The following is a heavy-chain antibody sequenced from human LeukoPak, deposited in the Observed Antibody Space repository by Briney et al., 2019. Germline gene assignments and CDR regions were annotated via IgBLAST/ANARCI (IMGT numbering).Heavy chain of an antibody. CDR1: GGSISSGGYS. V-gene: IGHV4-30-2*01. J-gene: IGHJ4*02. D-gene: IGHD5-12*01. Sequence: SETLSLTCAVSGGSISSGGYSWSWIRQPPGKGLEWIGYIYHSGSTYYNPSLKSRVTISVDRSKDQFSLKLSSVTAVDTAVYYCARMDIVATIIDYWGQGTLVTVSS. CDR2: IYHSGST. CDR3: ARMDIVATIIDY.